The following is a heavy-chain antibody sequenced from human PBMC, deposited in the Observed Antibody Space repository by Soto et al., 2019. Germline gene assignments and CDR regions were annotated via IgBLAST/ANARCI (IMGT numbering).Heavy chain of an antibody. CDR1: GGSISSYY. CDR3: ARARYILTAFDY. J-gene: IGHJ4*02. Sequence: SETLSLTCTVSGGSISSYYWSWIRQPPGKGLEWIGYIYYSGSTNYNPSLKSRVTISVDTSKNQFSLKLSSVTAADTAVYYCARARYILTAFDYWGQGTLVTVSS. CDR2: IYYSGST. V-gene: IGHV4-59*01. D-gene: IGHD3-9*01.